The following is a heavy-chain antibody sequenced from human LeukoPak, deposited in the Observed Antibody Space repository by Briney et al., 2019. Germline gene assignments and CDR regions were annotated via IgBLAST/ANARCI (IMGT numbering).Heavy chain of an antibody. J-gene: IGHJ4*02. Sequence: GGSLRLSCAASGFTFNSYAMNWVRQTPGKGLEWVSAISGNGDNTYYADSVKGRFTISRDNSKNTLHLQMSSLRAEDTAVYYCAKGQTVTTRVDYWGQGTLVTVSS. V-gene: IGHV3-23*01. CDR1: GFTFNSYA. CDR3: AKGQTVTTRVDY. CDR2: ISGNGDNT. D-gene: IGHD4-17*01.